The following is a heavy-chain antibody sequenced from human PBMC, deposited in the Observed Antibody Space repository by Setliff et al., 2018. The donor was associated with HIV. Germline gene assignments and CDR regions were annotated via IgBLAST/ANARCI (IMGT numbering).Heavy chain of an antibody. CDR3: ASLSSALTFQYFDY. J-gene: IGHJ4*02. Sequence: GASVKVSCRASGYTFTSYAVNWVRQAPGQGLEWMGGIIPILGIANYAQKFQGRVTITADESTSTAYMELSSLRSEDTAVYYCASLSSALTFQYFDYWGQGTLVTVSS. CDR2: IIPILGIA. D-gene: IGHD3-22*01. V-gene: IGHV1-69*10. CDR1: GYTFTSYA.